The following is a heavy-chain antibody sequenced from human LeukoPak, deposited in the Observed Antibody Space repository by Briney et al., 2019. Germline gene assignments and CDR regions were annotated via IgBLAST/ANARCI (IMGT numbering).Heavy chain of an antibody. D-gene: IGHD3-10*01. J-gene: IGHJ6*02. CDR2: INPNSGGT. Sequence: ASVKVSCKASGYTFTGYYMHWVRQAPGQGREWMGWINPNSGGTNYAQKFQGRVTMTRDTSISTAYMELSRLRSDDTAVYYCARDPGYGSGSYYYYGMDVWGQGTTVTVSS. V-gene: IGHV1-2*02. CDR3: ARDPGYGSGSYYYYGMDV. CDR1: GYTFTGYY.